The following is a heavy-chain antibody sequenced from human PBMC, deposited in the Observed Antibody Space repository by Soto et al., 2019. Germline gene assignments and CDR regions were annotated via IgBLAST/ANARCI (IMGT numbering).Heavy chain of an antibody. CDR2: ISYDGSNK. CDR1: GFTFSSYA. Sequence: QVQLVESGGGVVQPGRSLRLSCAASGFTFSSYAMHWVRQAPGKGLEWVAVISYDGSNKYYADSVKGRFTISRDNSKNTLYLQMNSLRAEDTAVYYCARVSTGGSSGWYDAFDIWGQGTMVTVSS. CDR3: ARVSTGGSSGWYDAFDI. J-gene: IGHJ3*02. V-gene: IGHV3-30-3*01. D-gene: IGHD6-19*01.